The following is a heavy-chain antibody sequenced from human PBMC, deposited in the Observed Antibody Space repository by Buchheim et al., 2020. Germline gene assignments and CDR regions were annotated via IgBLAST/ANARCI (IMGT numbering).Heavy chain of an antibody. CDR2: ISYDGSNK. CDR3: AKDLTPYSSSQGSGNWFDP. V-gene: IGHV3-30*18. Sequence: QVQLVESGGGVVQPGRSLRLSCAASGFTFSSYGMHWVRQAPGKGLEWVAVISYDGSNKYYEDSVKGRFTISRDNSKHTLYLQMNSLRAEDTAVYYCAKDLTPYSSSQGSGNWFDPWGQGTL. CDR1: GFTFSSYG. J-gene: IGHJ5*02. D-gene: IGHD6-6*01.